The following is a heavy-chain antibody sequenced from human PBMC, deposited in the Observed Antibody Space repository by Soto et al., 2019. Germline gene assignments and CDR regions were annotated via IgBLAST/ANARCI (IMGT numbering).Heavy chain of an antibody. CDR2: ISSSGGSI. J-gene: IGHJ6*02. Sequence: GGSLRLSCAASGFTFSSYSMNWVRQAPGKGLEWVSYISSSGGSIYYADSVKGRFTISRDNPKNTLYLQMNSLRAEDTAVYYCAKDTYYDFGMDVWGQGTTFTVSS. CDR1: GFTFSSYS. D-gene: IGHD3-3*01. CDR3: AKDTYYDFGMDV. V-gene: IGHV3-23*01.